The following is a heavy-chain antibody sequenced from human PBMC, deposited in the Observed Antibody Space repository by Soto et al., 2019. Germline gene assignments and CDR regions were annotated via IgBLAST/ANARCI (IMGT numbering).Heavy chain of an antibody. D-gene: IGHD1-1*01. J-gene: IGHJ6*02. CDR2: YHSGGST. CDR3: VRSRQMESGNDYGLDV. V-gene: IGHV4-30-4*01. Sequence: QVQLQESGSGLVKPSQSLSLTCTVSGVSLNTADTWWSWIRQSPGKGLEFIGYYHSGGSTYYHAAFRRRVIISAVTSNSQFSLKLSSVTVADTAVYFCVRSRQMESGNDYGLDVWGQGTTVTVSS. CDR1: GVSLNTADTW.